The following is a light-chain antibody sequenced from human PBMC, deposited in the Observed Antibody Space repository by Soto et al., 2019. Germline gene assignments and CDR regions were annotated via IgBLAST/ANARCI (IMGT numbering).Light chain of an antibody. Sequence: DIQMTQSPSSLSASVGDSVTITCRASQSISTYLNWYQQKAGQAPRVVIYDASSLQSGVPSRFSGSGSGTDFTLTITSLQPEDVATYYCQQSYSTPWTFGQGTKVEI. J-gene: IGKJ1*01. CDR1: QSISTY. CDR2: DAS. CDR3: QQSYSTPWT. V-gene: IGKV1-39*01.